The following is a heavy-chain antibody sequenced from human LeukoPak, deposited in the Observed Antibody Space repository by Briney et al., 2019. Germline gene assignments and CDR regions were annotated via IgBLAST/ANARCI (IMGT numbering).Heavy chain of an antibody. CDR1: GGTFSSYA. Sequence: GASVNVSCKASGGTFSSYAISWVRQAPGQGLEWMGGIIPIFGTANYAQKFQGRVTITTDESTSTAYMELSSLRSEDTAVYYCARHRASNTNYDFWSGSSYYFDYWGQGTLVTVSS. J-gene: IGHJ4*02. D-gene: IGHD3-3*01. CDR2: IIPIFGTA. CDR3: ARHRASNTNYDFWSGSSYYFDY. V-gene: IGHV1-69*05.